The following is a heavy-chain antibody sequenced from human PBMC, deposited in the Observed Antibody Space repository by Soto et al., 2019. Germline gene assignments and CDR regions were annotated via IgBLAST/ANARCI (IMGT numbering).Heavy chain of an antibody. CDR3: ARDRRLSGYSYGYFDY. CDR2: IYYSGST. Sequence: KSSETLSLTCTVSGGSISSGDYYWSWIRQSPGKGLEWIGYIYYSGSTYYNPSLKSQVTISVDTSKNQFSLKLSSVTAADTAVYYCARDRRLSGYSYGYFDYWGQGTLVTVS. D-gene: IGHD5-18*01. CDR1: GGSISSGDYY. V-gene: IGHV4-30-4*01. J-gene: IGHJ4*02.